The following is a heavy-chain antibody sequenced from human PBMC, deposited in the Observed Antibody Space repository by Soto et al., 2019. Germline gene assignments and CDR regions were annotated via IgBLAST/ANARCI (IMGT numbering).Heavy chain of an antibody. CDR3: AKPISGYYAPSDH. J-gene: IGHJ4*02. CDR1: GYTFTSYY. D-gene: IGHD3-22*01. CDR2: INPSGGST. Sequence: ASVKVSCKASGYTFTSYYMHWVRQAPGQGLEWMGIINPSGGSTSYAQKFQGRVTMTRNTSTSTVYMELSSLRGDYTAIYYCAKPISGYYAPSDHWGQGTQVTVSS. V-gene: IGHV1-46*01.